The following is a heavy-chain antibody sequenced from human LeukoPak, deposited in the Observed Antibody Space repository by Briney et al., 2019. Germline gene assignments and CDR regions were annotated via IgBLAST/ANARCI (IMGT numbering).Heavy chain of an antibody. Sequence: SETLSLTCTVSLDSTTSNFWSWVRQPPGKGLEWIGEIHRSGSPNYNPSLQSRVTISIDRSGNQIALELSSVTAADTAVYYCAREILGGFNPGAYWGQGTLVTVSS. CDR3: AREILGGFNPGAY. CDR2: IHRSGSP. CDR1: LDSTTSNF. D-gene: IGHD1-14*01. J-gene: IGHJ4*02. V-gene: IGHV4-4*02.